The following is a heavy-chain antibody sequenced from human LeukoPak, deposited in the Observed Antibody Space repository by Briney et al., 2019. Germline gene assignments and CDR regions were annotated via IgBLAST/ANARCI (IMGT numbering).Heavy chain of an antibody. CDR1: GDSVSSNSAA. V-gene: IGHV6-1*01. D-gene: IGHD6-13*01. CDR3: ARDRFWYSSSWYYFDY. J-gene: IGHJ4*02. Sequence: SQTLSLTCAISGDSVSSNSAAWNWIRQSPSRGLEWLGRTYYRSKWYNDYAVFVKSRITINPDTSKNQFSLQLNSVTPEDTAVYYCARDRFWYSSSWYYFDYWGQGTLVTVSS. CDR2: TYYRSKWYN.